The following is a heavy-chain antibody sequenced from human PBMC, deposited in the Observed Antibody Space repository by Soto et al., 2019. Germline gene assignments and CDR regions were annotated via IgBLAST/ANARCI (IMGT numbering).Heavy chain of an antibody. CDR3: ARGGEGATITSPALAFDY. J-gene: IGHJ4*02. D-gene: IGHD5-12*01. CDR2: INHSGST. Sequence: PSETLSLTCTVYGGSFSGYYWTWIRQPPGTGLEWIGEINHSGSTNYNPSLKSRVTISVDTSKNQFSLKLSSVTAADTAVYYCARGGEGATITSPALAFDYWGQGTLVTVSS. CDR1: GGSFSGYY. V-gene: IGHV4-34*01.